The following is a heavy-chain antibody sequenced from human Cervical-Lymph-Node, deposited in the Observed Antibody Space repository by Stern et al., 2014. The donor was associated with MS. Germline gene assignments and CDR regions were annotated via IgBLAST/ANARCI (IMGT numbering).Heavy chain of an antibody. CDR3: ARTGIQLWSFDQ. V-gene: IGHV5-51*01. CDR2: IFPRDSNT. D-gene: IGHD5-18*01. CDR1: GYTFTSFW. Sequence: VQLGQSGAEVNKPGESLKISCKVSGYTFTSFWIGWVRQGPGRGLEWVGTIFPRDSNTIYSPSFQGHVTMAVDKSTTTAYLQWRSLQASDTAIYYCARTGIQLWSFDQWGQGTLVTVSS. J-gene: IGHJ4*02.